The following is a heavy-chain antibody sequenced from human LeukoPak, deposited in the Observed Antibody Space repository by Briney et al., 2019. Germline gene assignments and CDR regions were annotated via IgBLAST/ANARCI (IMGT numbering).Heavy chain of an antibody. Sequence: GGSLRLSCAASGFTFSNYAMHWVRQAPGKGLEWVALIWYDGTNKYYADSVKGRFTISRDTSWNTLYLQMNSLRAEDTAVYYCAREGSSTLYHFDYWGQGTQVTVSS. CDR2: IWYDGTNK. CDR3: AREGSSTLYHFDY. D-gene: IGHD3-16*01. CDR1: GFTFSNYA. J-gene: IGHJ4*02. V-gene: IGHV3-33*01.